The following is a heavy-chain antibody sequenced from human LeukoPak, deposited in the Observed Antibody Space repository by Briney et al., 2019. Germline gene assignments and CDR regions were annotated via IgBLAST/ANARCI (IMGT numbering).Heavy chain of an antibody. CDR2: INPNSGGT. D-gene: IGHD3-10*01. V-gene: IGHV1-2*02. J-gene: IGHJ4*02. CDR1: GYTFSGYY. Sequence: ASVKVSCKASGYTFSGYYMHWVRQAPGQGLEWMGWINPNSGGTDYAQKFQGRVTMTRDTSICTAYMELSRLRSDDTAVYYCASGDRVTMLRGGNIGYFDYWGQGTLVTVSS. CDR3: ASGDRVTMLRGGNIGYFDY.